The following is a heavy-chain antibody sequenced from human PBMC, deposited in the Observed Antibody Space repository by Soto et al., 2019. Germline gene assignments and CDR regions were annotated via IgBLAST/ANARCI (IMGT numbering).Heavy chain of an antibody. D-gene: IGHD1-26*01. J-gene: IGHJ1*01. V-gene: IGHV3-48*04. CDR1: GFTFSSYN. CDR2: ISSSGGTT. Sequence: PGGSLRLSCAASGFTFSSYNMNWVRQAPGKGLEWLSYISSSGGTTYYADSVKGRFTMSRDNAKNSLILQMNSLRAEDTAVYYCARGVGATTYPEYFPHWGQGTLVTVSS. CDR3: ARGVGATTYPEYFPH.